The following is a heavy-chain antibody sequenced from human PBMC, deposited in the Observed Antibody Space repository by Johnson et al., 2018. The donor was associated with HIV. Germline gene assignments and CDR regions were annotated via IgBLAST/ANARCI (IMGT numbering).Heavy chain of an antibody. V-gene: IGHV3-66*01. D-gene: IGHD3-3*01. Sequence: QLVESGGGLVQPGGSLRLSCAASGFTVSSNYMSWVRQAPGKGLEWVSVIYSGGRTFYADSVKGRFTISRDNSKNTLYLQMNSLRAEDTAVYYCVRAYNFWSGENDAFDIWGQGTMVTVSS. CDR3: VRAYNFWSGENDAFDI. CDR2: IYSGGRT. J-gene: IGHJ3*02. CDR1: GFTVSSNY.